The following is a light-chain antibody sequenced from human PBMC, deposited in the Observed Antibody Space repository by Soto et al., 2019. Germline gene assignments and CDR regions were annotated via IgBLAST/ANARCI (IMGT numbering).Light chain of an antibody. V-gene: IGKV3-20*01. Sequence: EIVLTQSPGTLSLSPGERATLSCRASQSVSSSYLAWYQQKPGQAPRLLIYGASSRATGIPDRFSGSGSGTDFTLTISRLEPEDFAVDYCHQYGSSPPYTFGPGTKVDIK. CDR2: GAS. J-gene: IGKJ3*01. CDR1: QSVSSSY. CDR3: HQYGSSPPYT.